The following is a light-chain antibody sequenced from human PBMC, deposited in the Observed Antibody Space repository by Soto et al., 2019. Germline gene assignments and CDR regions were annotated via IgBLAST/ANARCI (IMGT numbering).Light chain of an antibody. CDR2: GAS. Sequence: ECVLISLPGVLFLSPGERATLSCRASQSVSSSYLAWYQQKPGQAPRLLIHGASSRATAIPDRFSGRGSGTDCTLNISRLEPEDFAVYYCQQYGRSPRITCGKGTRLEIK. J-gene: IGKJ5*01. V-gene: IGKV3-20*01. CDR1: QSVSSSY. CDR3: QQYGRSPRIT.